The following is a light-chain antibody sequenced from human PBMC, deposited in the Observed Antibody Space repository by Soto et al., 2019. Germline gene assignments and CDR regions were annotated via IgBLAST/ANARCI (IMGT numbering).Light chain of an antibody. V-gene: IGLV4-69*01. CDR2: LNSDGSH. J-gene: IGLJ2*01. CDR3: QTWGTGIHV. CDR1: SGHSNYA. Sequence: QLVLTQSPSISASLGASVKLTCTLSSGHSNYAIAWHQQQPEKGPRYLMKLNSDGSHSKGDGIPDRFSGSSSGAERYLTISSLQYEDEADYYCQTWGTGIHVFGGGTKVTVL.